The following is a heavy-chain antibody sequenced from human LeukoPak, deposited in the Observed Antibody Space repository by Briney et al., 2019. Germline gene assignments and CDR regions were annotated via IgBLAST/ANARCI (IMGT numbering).Heavy chain of an antibody. CDR3: ARVGPNGYYYYMDV. D-gene: IGHD2-8*01. CDR1: GFTFSSYW. J-gene: IGHJ6*03. CDR2: IKQDGSEK. Sequence: GRSLRLSCAASGFTFSSYWMSWVRQAPGKGLEWVANIKQDGSEKYYVDSVKGRFTISRDNAKNSLYLQMNSLRAEDTAVYYCARVGPNGYYYYMDVWGKGTTVTISS. V-gene: IGHV3-7*01.